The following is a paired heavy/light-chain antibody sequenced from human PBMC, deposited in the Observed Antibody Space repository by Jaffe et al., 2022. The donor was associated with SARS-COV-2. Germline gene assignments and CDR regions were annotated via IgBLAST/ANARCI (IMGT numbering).Light chain of an antibody. Sequence: DIQMTQSPSTLSASVGDRVTITCRASHSINGWLAWYQQRPGKAPKLLIYKTSSLASGVPPRFSGSGSGTEFTLTIGSLQPDDFATYYCQQYNSYPYTFGQGTKLEI. CDR2: KTS. CDR3: QQYNSYPYT. J-gene: IGKJ2*01. V-gene: IGKV1-5*03. CDR1: HSINGW.
Heavy chain of an antibody. J-gene: IGHJ4*02. Sequence: QVQLVESGGGVVQPGRSLRLSCAASGLTFSSYGMHWVRQAPGKGLEWVAVISYDGSNKYYVDSVKGRFTISRDNSKNTLYLQMNSLRAEDTAVYYCVTPIVVVPGAMVEGDYWGQGTPVTVSS. CDR3: VTPIVVVPGAMVEGDY. D-gene: IGHD2-2*01. V-gene: IGHV3-30*03. CDR2: ISYDGSNK. CDR1: GLTFSSYG.